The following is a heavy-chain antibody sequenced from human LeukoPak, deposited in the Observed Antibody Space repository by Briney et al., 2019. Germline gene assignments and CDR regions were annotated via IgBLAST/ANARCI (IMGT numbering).Heavy chain of an antibody. CDR1: GNTFPRYG. D-gene: IGHD4-11*01. J-gene: IGHJ4*02. CDR3: ATSVVDYNAGGYFAY. V-gene: IGHV1-18*01. CDR2: ISGSNGNT. Sequence: ASVKVSCKASGNTFPRYGMSWVRQAPGQGLEWMGWISGSNGNTNYAQKLQGRVTMTTDTSTGTAYMELSSLRSEDTAVYYCATSVVDYNAGGYFAYWGQGTLVTVSS.